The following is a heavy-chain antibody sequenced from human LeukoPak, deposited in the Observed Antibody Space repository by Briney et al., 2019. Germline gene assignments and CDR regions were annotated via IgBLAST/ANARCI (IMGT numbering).Heavy chain of an antibody. D-gene: IGHD1-26*01. CDR1: GFMFDDHA. Sequence: GGSLRLSCAAYGFMFDDHAMHWVRQAPGKGLEWVSGIGWNTGSFDYVDSVKGRFTVSRDNSKNTLYLQMNSLTAEDTAVYYCVREATGYSFADYWGQGTLVSVSS. J-gene: IGHJ4*02. CDR3: VREATGYSFADY. V-gene: IGHV3-9*01. CDR2: IGWNTGSF.